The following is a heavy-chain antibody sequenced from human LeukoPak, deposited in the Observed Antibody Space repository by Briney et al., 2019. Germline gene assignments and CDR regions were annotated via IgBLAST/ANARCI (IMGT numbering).Heavy chain of an antibody. CDR2: ISGSGGST. CDR1: GFPLSRFA. V-gene: IGHV3-23*01. Sequence: GGLSPPCAAPGFPLSRFATSWVRPAPGEGVGWGSAISGSGGSTYYADSVKGRFTISRDNSKNTLYLQMNSLRAEDTAVYYCAKDIRVRGATGDFDYWGQGTLVTVSS. J-gene: IGHJ4*02. D-gene: IGHD3-10*01. CDR3: AKDIRVRGATGDFDY.